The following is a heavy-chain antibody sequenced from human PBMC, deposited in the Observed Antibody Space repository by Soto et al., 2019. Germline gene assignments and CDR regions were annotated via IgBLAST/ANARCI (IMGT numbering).Heavy chain of an antibody. J-gene: IGHJ4*02. V-gene: IGHV1-46*01. CDR3: ARLIYGDYVGPSDY. D-gene: IGHD4-17*01. CDR1: GYTFTSYY. CDR2: INPSGGST. Sequence: ASVKVSCKASGYTFTSYYMHWVRQAPGQGLEWMGIINPSGGSTSYAQKFQGHVTISADKSISTAYLQWSSLKASDTAMYYCARLIYGDYVGPSDYWGQGTLVTVSS.